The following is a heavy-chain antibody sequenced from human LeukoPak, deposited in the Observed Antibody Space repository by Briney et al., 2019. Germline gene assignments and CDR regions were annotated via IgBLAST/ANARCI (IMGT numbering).Heavy chain of an antibody. D-gene: IGHD2-2*01. CDR2: ISWNSGNI. CDR1: GFPFDDYG. J-gene: IGHJ5*02. Sequence: GGSLRLSCAASGFPFDDYGMHWVRQAPGKGLGWVSSISWNSGNIEYADSVKGRFTISRDNAKNSLYLEMSSLRTEDTAFYYCAKAGCSSTTCYANLWGQGTLVTVSS. V-gene: IGHV3-9*01. CDR3: AKAGCSSTTCYANL.